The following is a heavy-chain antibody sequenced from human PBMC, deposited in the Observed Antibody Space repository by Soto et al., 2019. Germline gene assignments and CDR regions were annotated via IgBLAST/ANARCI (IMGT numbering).Heavy chain of an antibody. CDR2: FSGSGSST. CDR1: GFTFSSYA. J-gene: IGHJ3*02. CDR3: AKDKDAYNTFDAFDI. Sequence: GGSLRLSCAGSGFTFSSYAMSWVRQAPGKGLEWVSAFSGSGSSTYYADSVKGRFTISRDNSKNTLYLQMNSLRAEDTAVYYCAKDKDAYNTFDAFDIWGQGTMVTVSS. V-gene: IGHV3-23*01. D-gene: IGHD1-1*01.